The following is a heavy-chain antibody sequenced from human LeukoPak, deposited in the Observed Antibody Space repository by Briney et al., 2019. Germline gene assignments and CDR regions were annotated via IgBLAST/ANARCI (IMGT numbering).Heavy chain of an antibody. J-gene: IGHJ4*02. CDR3: ARDGGSGSYWGAYFDY. CDR1: GFTFSSYS. V-gene: IGHV3-48*04. Sequence: GGSLRLSCAASGFTFSSYSMNWVRQAPGKGLEWVSYISSSGSTIYYADSVEGRFTISRDNAKNSLYLQMNSLRAEDTAVYYCARDGGSGSYWGAYFDYWGQGTLVTVSS. CDR2: ISSSGSTI. D-gene: IGHD3-10*01.